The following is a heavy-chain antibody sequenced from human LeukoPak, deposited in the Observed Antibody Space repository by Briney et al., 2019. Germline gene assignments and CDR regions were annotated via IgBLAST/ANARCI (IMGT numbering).Heavy chain of an antibody. D-gene: IGHD3-22*01. V-gene: IGHV4-59*08. CDR3: ARGLYYYDSRGWFDP. CDR1: GGSISSYY. Sequence: SETLSLTCTVSGGSISSYYWSWIRQPPGKGLEWIGYIYYSGSTNYNPSLKSRVTISVDTSKNQFSLKLSSVTAADTAVYYCARGLYYYDSRGWFDPWGQGTLVTVSS. J-gene: IGHJ5*02. CDR2: IYYSGST.